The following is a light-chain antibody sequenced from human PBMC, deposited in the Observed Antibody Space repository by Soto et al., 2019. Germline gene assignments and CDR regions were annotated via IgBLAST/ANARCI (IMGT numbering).Light chain of an antibody. J-gene: IGKJ2*01. Sequence: DMQMTQSPSSLSASVGDRVTITCRASQSMSNHLNWYQHKPGKAPTLLIYDASSLESGVPSRFRGSGSGTDFTLTISSLQPEDFATYYCQQSYITPYTFGQGTKVDIK. CDR2: DAS. CDR1: QSMSNH. V-gene: IGKV1-39*01. CDR3: QQSYITPYT.